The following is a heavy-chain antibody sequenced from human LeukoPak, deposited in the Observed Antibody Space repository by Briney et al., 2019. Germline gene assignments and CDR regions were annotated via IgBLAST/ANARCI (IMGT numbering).Heavy chain of an antibody. Sequence: PSETLSLTCTVSGGXISSSSYYCGWIRQPPGKGLEWIGSIYYSGSTYYNPSLKSRVTISVDTSKNQFSLKLSSVTAADTAVYYCARRGSGGGYEFDYWGQGTLVTVSS. CDR2: IYYSGST. D-gene: IGHD5-12*01. V-gene: IGHV4-39*01. CDR3: ARRGSGGGYEFDY. J-gene: IGHJ4*02. CDR1: GGXISSSSYY.